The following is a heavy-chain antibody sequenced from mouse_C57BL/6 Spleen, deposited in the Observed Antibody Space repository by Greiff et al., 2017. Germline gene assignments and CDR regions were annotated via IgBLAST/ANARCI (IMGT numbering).Heavy chain of an antibody. Sequence: EVKLQESGPELVKPGASVKISCKASGCSFTGYYMNWVKQSPEKSLEWIGEINPSTGGTTYNQKFKAKATLTVDKSSSTAYMQLKSLTSEDSAVYYCASYYYGSSYDYAMDYWGQGTSVTVSS. D-gene: IGHD1-1*01. J-gene: IGHJ4*01. CDR1: GCSFTGYY. CDR2: INPSTGGT. V-gene: IGHV1-42*01. CDR3: ASYYYGSSYDYAMDY.